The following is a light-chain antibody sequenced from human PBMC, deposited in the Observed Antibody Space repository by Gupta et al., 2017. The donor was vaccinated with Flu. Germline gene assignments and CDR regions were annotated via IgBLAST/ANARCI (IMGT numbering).Light chain of an antibody. Sequence: QSALTQPPSASGSRGQSVTISCTGTATDVGGYNYVSWYQQHPGKAPKLLIYEVTKRPSGVPDRFSASKSGNTASLTVSGLQAEDEAEYYCSSNANSNNLVFGTGTKVTVL. CDR3: SSNANSNNLV. CDR1: ATDVGGYNY. J-gene: IGLJ1*01. CDR2: EVT. V-gene: IGLV2-8*01.